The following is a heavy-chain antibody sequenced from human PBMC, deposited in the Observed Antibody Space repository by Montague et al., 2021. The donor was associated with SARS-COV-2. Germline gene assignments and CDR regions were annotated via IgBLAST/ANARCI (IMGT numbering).Heavy chain of an antibody. J-gene: IGHJ3*02. Sequence: SLRLSCAASGFTFSSYAMHWVRQALGKGLEWVAVISYDGSNKYYADSVXGRFTISRDNSKNTLYLQMNSLRAEDTAVYYCARAAQKQYVLLWFGELLHDAFDIWGQGTMVTVSS. CDR3: ARAAQKQYVLLWFGELLHDAFDI. D-gene: IGHD3-10*01. CDR1: GFTFSSYA. V-gene: IGHV3-30-3*01. CDR2: ISYDGSNK.